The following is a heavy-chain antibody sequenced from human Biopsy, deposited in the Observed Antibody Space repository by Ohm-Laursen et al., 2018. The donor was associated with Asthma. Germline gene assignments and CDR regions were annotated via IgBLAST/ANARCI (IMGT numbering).Heavy chain of an antibody. CDR1: GDTLTERS. CDR3: ATDLWNHQKDYDY. CDR2: FDIEDGEA. J-gene: IGHJ4*02. V-gene: IGHV1-24*01. D-gene: IGHD1-1*01. Sequence: GSSVKVSCKVSGDTLTERSIHWVRQAPGKGLEWMGGFDIEDGEASYAQKFKGRVTLTEDPSTDTVYMEVSSLRSDDTAVYYCATDLWNHQKDYDYWGQGTLVTVSS.